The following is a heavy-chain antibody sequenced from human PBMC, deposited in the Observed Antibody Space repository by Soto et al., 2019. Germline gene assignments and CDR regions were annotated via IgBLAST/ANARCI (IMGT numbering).Heavy chain of an antibody. V-gene: IGHV4-39*07. CDR3: ARWGSGYDHSQGFDY. CDR1: GGSISSSSYY. Sequence: SETLSLTCTVSGGSISSSSYYWGWIRQPPGKGLEWIGSIYYSGSTYYNTSLKSRVSISLDTSKNQFSLKLSSVTAADTAVYYFARWGSGYDHSQGFDYWGQGTLVTVSS. J-gene: IGHJ4*02. D-gene: IGHD5-12*01. CDR2: IYYSGST.